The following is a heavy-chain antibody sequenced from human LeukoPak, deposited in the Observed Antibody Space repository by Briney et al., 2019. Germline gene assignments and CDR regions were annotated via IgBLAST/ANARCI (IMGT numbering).Heavy chain of an antibody. CDR2: ISYDGSNK. CDR1: GFTFSSYA. Sequence: GGSLRLSCAASGFTFSSYAMHWVRQAPGKGLEWVAAISYDGSNKYYADSVKGRFTISRDNSKNTLYLQMNSLRAEDTAVYYCARGTGGTMVRGVTLDYWGQGTLVTVSS. CDR3: ARGTGGTMVRGVTLDY. V-gene: IGHV3-30*04. D-gene: IGHD3-10*01. J-gene: IGHJ4*02.